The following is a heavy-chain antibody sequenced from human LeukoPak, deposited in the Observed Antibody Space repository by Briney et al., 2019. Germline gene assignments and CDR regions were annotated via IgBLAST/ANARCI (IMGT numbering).Heavy chain of an antibody. CDR1: GFTFHSYW. D-gene: IGHD3-16*01. CDR3: ARSSFPYYFDY. J-gene: IGHJ4*02. Sequence: PGGSLRLSCAASGFTFHSYWTHWVRQAPGKGLVWVSRIDNDGGSTTYADSVKGRFTISRDNAKNTLYLQMNSVRAEDTAVYYCARSSFPYYFDYWGRGTLVTVSS. V-gene: IGHV3-74*01. CDR2: IDNDGGST.